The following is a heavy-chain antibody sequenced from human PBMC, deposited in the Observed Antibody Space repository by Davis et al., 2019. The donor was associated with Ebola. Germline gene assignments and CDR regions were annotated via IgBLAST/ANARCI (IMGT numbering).Heavy chain of an antibody. J-gene: IGHJ6*02. CDR1: GYTFTSYG. CDR2: ISAYNGNT. D-gene: IGHD6-6*01. CDR3: ARDDGGSSPHYYYYYYGMDV. Sequence: ASVKVSCKASGYTFTSYGISWVRQAPGQGLEWMGWISAYNGNTNYAQKLQGRVTMTTDTSTSTAYMELRSLRSDDTAVYYCARDDGGSSPHYYYYYYGMDVWGQGTTVTVSS. V-gene: IGHV1-18*01.